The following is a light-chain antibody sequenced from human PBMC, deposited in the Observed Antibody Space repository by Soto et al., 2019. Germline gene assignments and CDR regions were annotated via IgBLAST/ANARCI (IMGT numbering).Light chain of an antibody. J-gene: IGLJ3*02. CDR2: EVS. CDR1: SSDVGGYKF. V-gene: IGLV2-14*01. Sequence: QSALTQPASVSGSPGQSITISCTGTSSDVGGYKFVSWYQQHPGKAPKLMIYEVSNRPSGVSNRFSGSKSGNTASLTISGLQAEDEADYYCSSYTTSSTRVFGGGTKRTV. CDR3: SSYTTSSTRV.